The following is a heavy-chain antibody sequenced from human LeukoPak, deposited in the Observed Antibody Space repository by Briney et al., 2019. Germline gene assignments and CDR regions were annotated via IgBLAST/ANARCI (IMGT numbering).Heavy chain of an antibody. CDR3: ARLGYAEAYCGGDCYSPFYYYMDV. CDR1: GFSINTYY. V-gene: IGHV4-59*08. D-gene: IGHD2-21*02. CDR2: IYYSGST. J-gene: IGHJ6*03. Sequence: SEALSLTCSVSGFSINTYYWSWIRQPPGKTLEWIGYIYYSGSTNYNPSLKSRVTISVDTSKNQFSLKLSSVTAADTAVYYCARLGYAEAYCGGDCYSPFYYYMDVWGKGTTVTVSS.